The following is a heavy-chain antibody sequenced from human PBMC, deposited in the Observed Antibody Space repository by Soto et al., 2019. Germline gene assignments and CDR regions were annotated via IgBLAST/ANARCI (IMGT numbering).Heavy chain of an antibody. V-gene: IGHV5-51*01. D-gene: IGHD6-13*01. CDR1: GYSFTSYW. CDR2: IYPGDSDT. Sequence: PGESLKISCKGSGYSFTSYWIGWVRQMPGKGLEWMGIIYPGDSDTRYSPSFQGQVTISADKSISTAYLQWSSLKASDTAMYYCARFLRYSSSWYLDYYYYGMDVWGQGTTVTVSS. J-gene: IGHJ6*02. CDR3: ARFLRYSSSWYLDYYYYGMDV.